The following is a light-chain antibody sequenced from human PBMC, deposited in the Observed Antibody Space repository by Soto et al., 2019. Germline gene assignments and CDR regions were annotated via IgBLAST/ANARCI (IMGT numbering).Light chain of an antibody. J-gene: IGLJ2*01. Sequence: SYELTQPPSVSVAPGQTARITCGGNNIGGKSVHWYKQKPGQAPVLVVYDDTDRPSGIPERFSGSNSGNPAILTISRVEAGDEADYYCHVWDSVSDHVVFGGGTKVTVL. CDR3: HVWDSVSDHVV. CDR1: NIGGKS. V-gene: IGLV3-21*02. CDR2: DDT.